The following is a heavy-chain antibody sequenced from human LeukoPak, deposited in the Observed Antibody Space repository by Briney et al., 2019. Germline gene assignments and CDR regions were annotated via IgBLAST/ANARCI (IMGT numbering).Heavy chain of an antibody. CDR1: GYSFTSYW. J-gene: IGHJ4*02. CDR2: IDPSDSYT. V-gene: IGHV5-10-1*01. CDR3: ACATDIASAGTDY. Sequence: GESLRISCKGSGYSFTSYWITWVRQMPGKGLGWMGGIDPSDSYTTYSPSFQGHVTISADKSISTAYLQWSSLKASDTALYYCACATDIASAGTDYWGQGTLVTVSS. D-gene: IGHD6-13*01.